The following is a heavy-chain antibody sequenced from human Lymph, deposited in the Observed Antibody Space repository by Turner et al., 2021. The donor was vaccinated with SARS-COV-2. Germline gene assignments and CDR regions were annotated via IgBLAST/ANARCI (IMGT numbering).Heavy chain of an antibody. CDR2: ISYDGSNK. CDR1: GFPFSSYA. V-gene: IGHV3-30-3*01. J-gene: IGHJ6*02. D-gene: IGHD6-6*01. CDR3: ARDFEQLVQFDYYGMDV. Sequence: QVQLVESGGGVVQPGRSLRLSCAASGFPFSSYAMYGVRQAPGKGLEWVAVISYDGSNKYYADSVKGRLTISRDNSKNTLYLQMNSLRAEDTAVYYCARDFEQLVQFDYYGMDVWGQGTTVTVSS.